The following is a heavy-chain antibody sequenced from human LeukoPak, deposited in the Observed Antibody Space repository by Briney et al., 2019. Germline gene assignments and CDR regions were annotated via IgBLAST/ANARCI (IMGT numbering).Heavy chain of an antibody. CDR3: ARRPSAGSLNWFDP. D-gene: IGHD2-15*01. CDR2: VYYSGST. CDR1: GGSISSSHYY. V-gene: IGHV4-39*01. J-gene: IGHJ5*02. Sequence: PSETLSFTCTVAGGSISSSHYYWGWIRQPPGKGLEWIGSVYYSGSTYYNPSLKSRVTISVHTSKTQFSRKLSSVAAADTAVYYCARRPSAGSLNWFDPWGQGTLVTVSS.